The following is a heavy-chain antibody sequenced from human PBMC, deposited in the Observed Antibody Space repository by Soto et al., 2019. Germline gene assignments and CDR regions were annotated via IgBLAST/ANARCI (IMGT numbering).Heavy chain of an antibody. Sequence: QVQLVESGGGVVQPGRSLRLSCAASGFTFSSYAMHWVRQAPGKGLEWVAVISYDGSNKYYAESVKGRFTISRDNSKNTLYLQMNSLRGEDTAVYYCTRRGYGMDVWGQGTTVTVS. CDR3: TRRGYGMDV. V-gene: IGHV3-30-3*01. J-gene: IGHJ6*02. CDR1: GFTFSSYA. CDR2: ISYDGSNK.